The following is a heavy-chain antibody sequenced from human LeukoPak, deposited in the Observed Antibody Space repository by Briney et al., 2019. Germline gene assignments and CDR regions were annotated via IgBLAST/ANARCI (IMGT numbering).Heavy chain of an antibody. V-gene: IGHV4-34*01. Sequence: SETLSLTCAVYGGSFSGYYWSWIRQPPGKGLEWIGGINHSGSTNYNPSLKSRVTISVDTSKNQFSLKLSSVTAADTAVYYCARSTDFDYWGQGTLVTVSS. CDR1: GGSFSGYY. CDR2: INHSGST. J-gene: IGHJ4*02. CDR3: ARSTDFDY. D-gene: IGHD1-1*01.